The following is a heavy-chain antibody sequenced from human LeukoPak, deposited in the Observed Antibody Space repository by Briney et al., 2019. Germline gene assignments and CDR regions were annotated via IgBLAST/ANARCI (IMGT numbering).Heavy chain of an antibody. CDR2: IYSDDNI. D-gene: IGHD6-13*01. CDR1: GFTVSSNY. CDR3: ARAFGSSWSNWFDP. Sequence: PGGSLRLSCAASGFTVSSNYMSWVRQAPGKGLECVSVIYSDDNIYYADSVKGRFTISRDNSKNTLYLQMNSLRAEDTAVYYCARAFGSSWSNWFDPWGQGTLVTVSS. V-gene: IGHV3-53*01. J-gene: IGHJ5*02.